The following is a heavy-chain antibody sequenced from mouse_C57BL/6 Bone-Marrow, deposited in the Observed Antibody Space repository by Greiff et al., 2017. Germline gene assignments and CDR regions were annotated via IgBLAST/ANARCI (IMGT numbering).Heavy chain of an antibody. Sequence: EVQLQQSGAELVRPGASVKLSCTASGFNIKDDYMHWVKQRPEQGLEWIGWIDPENGDTEYASKFQGKATITADTSSNTAYLQLRSLTSEDTAVYYCTTDDYDKMAWVAYWGQGTLVTVSA. J-gene: IGHJ3*01. CDR2: IDPENGDT. CDR3: TTDDYDKMAWVAY. D-gene: IGHD2-4*01. CDR1: GFNIKDDY. V-gene: IGHV14-4*01.